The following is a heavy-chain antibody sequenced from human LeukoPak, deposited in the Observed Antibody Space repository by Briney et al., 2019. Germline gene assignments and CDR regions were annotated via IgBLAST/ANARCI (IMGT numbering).Heavy chain of an antibody. CDR2: IKQDGSEK. CDR1: EFTFSSYW. Sequence: GGSLRLSCAASEFTFSSYWMSWVRQAPGKGLEWVANIKQDGSEKYYVDSVKGRFTISRDNAKNSLYLQMNSLRAEDTAVYYCASEGRGYSYGPGYMDVWGKGTTVTVSS. J-gene: IGHJ6*03. V-gene: IGHV3-7*01. D-gene: IGHD5-18*01. CDR3: ASEGRGYSYGPGYMDV.